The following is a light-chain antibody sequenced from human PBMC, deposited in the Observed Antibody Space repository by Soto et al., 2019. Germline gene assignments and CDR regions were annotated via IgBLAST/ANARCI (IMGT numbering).Light chain of an antibody. J-gene: IGKJ4*01. CDR2: AAS. Sequence: AILMTQSPSSLSASVGDRVTITCRASQGSRNDLGWYQQKPGKAPKLLIYAASSLQSGVPSRFSGSGSGTDFTLTISSLQPEDFAAYYCLQDYNYPFGGGTKVDSK. V-gene: IGKV1-6*01. CDR3: LQDYNYP. CDR1: QGSRND.